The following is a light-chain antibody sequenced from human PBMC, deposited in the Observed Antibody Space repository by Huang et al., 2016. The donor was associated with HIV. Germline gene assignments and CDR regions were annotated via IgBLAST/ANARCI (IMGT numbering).Light chain of an antibody. CDR1: QSVRDK. J-gene: IGKJ4*01. V-gene: IGKV3-15*01. CDR2: ATS. CDR3: QQYESWPPLT. Sequence: EILMTQSPDTLSVSPGERATLSCRASQSVRDKLAWYQQKPGQAPRLLLHATSTRAAGVPARFSGSGSGTEFTLTISSLQSEDCGVYYCQQYESWPPLTFGGGTKVEIK.